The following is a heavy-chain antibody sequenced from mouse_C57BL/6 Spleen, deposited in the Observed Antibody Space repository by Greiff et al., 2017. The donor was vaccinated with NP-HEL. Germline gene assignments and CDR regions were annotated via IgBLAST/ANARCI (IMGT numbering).Heavy chain of an antibody. V-gene: IGHV5-17*01. CDR3: AREATVVARGFAY. Sequence: EVMLVESGGGLVKPGGSLKLSCAASGFTFSDYGMHWVRQAPEKGLAWVAYISSGSSTIYYADTVKGRFTISRDNAKNTLFLQMTSLRSEDTAMYYCAREATVVARGFAYWGQGTLVTVSA. D-gene: IGHD1-1*01. CDR1: GFTFSDYG. J-gene: IGHJ3*01. CDR2: ISSGSSTI.